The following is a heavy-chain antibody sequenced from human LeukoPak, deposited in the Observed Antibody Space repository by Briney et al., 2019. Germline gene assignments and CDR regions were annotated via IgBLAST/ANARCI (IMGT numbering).Heavy chain of an antibody. J-gene: IGHJ5*02. D-gene: IGHD2-8*01. V-gene: IGHV4-39*02. CDR2: VYYTGST. Sequence: PSETLSLTCTVSGGSITSASSYWGWIRQPPGKGLEWIGAVYYTGSTYYSSSLKSRVTISLDTSKKNFSLRPTSVTAAGTAVYYCARRNVPGGGNWFDPWGQGTLVIVSS. CDR1: GGSITSASSY. CDR3: ARRNVPGGGNWFDP.